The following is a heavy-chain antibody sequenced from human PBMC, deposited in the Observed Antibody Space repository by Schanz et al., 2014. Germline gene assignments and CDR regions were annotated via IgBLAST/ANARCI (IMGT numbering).Heavy chain of an antibody. Sequence: EVQLVESGGGLVQPGGSLRLSCAVSGFIVRSNYMTWVRQAPGKGLEWVSLISDSGDTAYYADSVKGRFTISRDNFKGALYLQMNTLRAEDTAVYYCARKMKLGVYGGKGHDSLDIWGQGTMVTVSS. D-gene: IGHD4-17*01. CDR3: ARKMKLGVYGGKGHDSLDI. CDR1: GFIVRSNY. CDR2: ISDSGDTA. V-gene: IGHV3-66*01. J-gene: IGHJ3*02.